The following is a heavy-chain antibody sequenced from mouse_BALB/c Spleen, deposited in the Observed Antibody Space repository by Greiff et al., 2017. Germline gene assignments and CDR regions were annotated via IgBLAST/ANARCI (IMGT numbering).Heavy chain of an antibody. CDR1: GYTFTDYE. Sequence: VQVVESGAELVRPGASVTLSCKASGYTFTDYEMHWVKQTPVHGLEWIGAIDPETGGTAYNQKFKGKATLTADRSSSTAYMELRSLTSEDSAVYYCTRSVTTATWFAYWGQGTLVTVSA. D-gene: IGHD1-2*01. V-gene: IGHV1-15*01. J-gene: IGHJ3*01. CDR3: TRSVTTATWFAY. CDR2: IDPETGGT.